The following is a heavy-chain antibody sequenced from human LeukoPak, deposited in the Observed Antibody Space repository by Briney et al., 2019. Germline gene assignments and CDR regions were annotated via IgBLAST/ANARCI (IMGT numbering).Heavy chain of an antibody. CDR1: GFTFSSFA. CDR3: AERGH. V-gene: IGHV3-23*01. Sequence: PGGSLRLSCAASGFTFSSFAMSWVRQAPGKGLEWVSAISASGGTTYNADSVKGRFTISRDNSKNLLYLQMSSLRAEDTAVYYCAERGHWGQGTLVTVSS. D-gene: IGHD3-16*01. CDR2: ISASGGTT. J-gene: IGHJ4*02.